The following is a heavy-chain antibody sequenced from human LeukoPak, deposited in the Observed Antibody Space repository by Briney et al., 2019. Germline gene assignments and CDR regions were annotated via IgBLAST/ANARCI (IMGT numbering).Heavy chain of an antibody. CDR2: ISSSSSYI. Sequence: GGSLRLSCAASGFTFSSDSMNWVRQAPGKGLEWVSSISSSSSYIYYADSVKGRFTISRDNAKNSLYLQMNSLRAEDTAVYYCARAGLRWYIYYYGMDVWGQGTTVTVSS. V-gene: IGHV3-21*01. J-gene: IGHJ6*02. CDR1: GFTFSSDS. CDR3: ARAGLRWYIYYYGMDV. D-gene: IGHD4-23*01.